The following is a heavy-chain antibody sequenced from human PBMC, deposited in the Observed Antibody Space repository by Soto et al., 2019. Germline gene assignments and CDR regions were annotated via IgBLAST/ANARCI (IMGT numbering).Heavy chain of an antibody. CDR3: ARQKDSSGYYYYYYGMDV. J-gene: IGHJ6*02. CDR1: GVNFRDYY. V-gene: IGHV3-11*04. Sequence: GGSLRLSCAASGVNFRDYYMSWIRQAPGKGLEWVSYISSSSSTIYYTDSVKGRFTISRDNAKNSLYLQMNSLRDEDTAVYYCARQKDSSGYYYYYYGMDVWGQGTTVTVSS. D-gene: IGHD3-22*01. CDR2: ISSSSSTI.